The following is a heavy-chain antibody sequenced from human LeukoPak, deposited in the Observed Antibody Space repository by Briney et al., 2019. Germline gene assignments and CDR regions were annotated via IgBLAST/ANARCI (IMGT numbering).Heavy chain of an antibody. CDR1: GGTFSSCA. D-gene: IGHD3-22*01. CDR2: IIPIFGTA. J-gene: IGHJ4*02. CDR3: RLRYYDSSGYTKYYFDY. Sequence: ASVKVSCKASGGTFSSCAISWVRQAPGQGLEWMGGIIPIFGTANYAQKFQGRVTITADESTSTAYMELSSLRSEDTAVYYCRLRYYDSSGYTKYYFDYWGQGTLVTVSS. V-gene: IGHV1-69*13.